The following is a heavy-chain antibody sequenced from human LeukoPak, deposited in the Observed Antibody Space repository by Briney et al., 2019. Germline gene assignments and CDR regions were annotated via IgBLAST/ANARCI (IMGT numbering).Heavy chain of an antibody. CDR2: ISSSSSYI. CDR1: GFTFSGYE. V-gene: IGHV3-21*05. J-gene: IGHJ4*02. Sequence: GGSLRLSCAASGFTFSGYEMNWVRQAPGKGLEWVSYISSSSSYIYYADSVKGRFTISRDNAKNSLYLQMNSLRAEDTAVYYCARVNGGWYSYWGQGTLVTVSS. D-gene: IGHD6-19*01. CDR3: ARVNGGWYSY.